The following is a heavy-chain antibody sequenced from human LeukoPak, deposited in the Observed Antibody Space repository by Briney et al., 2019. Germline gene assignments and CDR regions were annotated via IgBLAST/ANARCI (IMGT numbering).Heavy chain of an antibody. Sequence: GGSLRLSCAASGFTFSSSGMHWVRQAPGKGLEWVAVIWYDGSNKYYADSVKGRFTISRDNSKNTLYLQMNSLRAEDTAVYYCARADTAMATYYFDYWGQGTLVTVSS. CDR2: IWYDGSNK. CDR1: GFTFSSSG. V-gene: IGHV3-33*01. J-gene: IGHJ4*02. D-gene: IGHD5-18*01. CDR3: ARADTAMATYYFDY.